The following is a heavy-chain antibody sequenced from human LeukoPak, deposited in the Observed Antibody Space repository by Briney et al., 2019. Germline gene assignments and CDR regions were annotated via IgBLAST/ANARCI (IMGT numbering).Heavy chain of an antibody. D-gene: IGHD5-18*01. CDR2: ISAYNGNT. CDR1: GGTFSSYA. CDR3: ARERGRGYSYGEEVFDY. Sequence: ASVKVSCKASGGTFSSYAISWVRQAPGQGLEWMGWISAYNGNTNYAQKLQGRVTMTTDTSTSTAYMELRSLRSDDTAVYYCARERGRGYSYGEEVFDYWGQGTLVTVSS. V-gene: IGHV1-18*01. J-gene: IGHJ4*02.